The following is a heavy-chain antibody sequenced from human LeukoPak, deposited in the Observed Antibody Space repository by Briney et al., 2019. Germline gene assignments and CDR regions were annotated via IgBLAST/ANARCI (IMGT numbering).Heavy chain of an antibody. CDR1: GFTFSSCA. Sequence: GGSLRLSCVASGFTFSSCAMHWVRQAPGKGLEYVSAISNNGGSTYYANSVKGRFTISRDNSKNTLSLQMGSLRAEDKAVYYCARGGSGSHLDYWGQGSLVTVSS. CDR2: ISNNGGST. D-gene: IGHD1-26*01. V-gene: IGHV3-64*01. CDR3: ARGGSGSHLDY. J-gene: IGHJ4*02.